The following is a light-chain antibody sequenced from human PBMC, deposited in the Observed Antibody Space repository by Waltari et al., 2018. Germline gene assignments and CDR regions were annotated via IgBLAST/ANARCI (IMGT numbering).Light chain of an antibody. CDR2: QDT. CDR1: ILVNND. CDR3: QALGTGAWV. V-gene: IGLV3-1*01. Sequence: SYELTHPPSVSLSPGPTATITCSGDILVNNDASWYQQKPGQSPLLVIYQDTKRPSEIPERFSGSKSANAATLTITGTQAVDEADYYCQALGTGAWVFGGGTKLTVL. J-gene: IGLJ3*02.